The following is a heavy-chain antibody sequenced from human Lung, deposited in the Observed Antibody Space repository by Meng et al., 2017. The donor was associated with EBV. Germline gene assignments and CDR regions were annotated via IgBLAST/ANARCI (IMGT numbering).Heavy chain of an antibody. D-gene: IGHD4-17*01. CDR3: ARHKRAYGDYVDY. Sequence: VQLQRSADGWFRPSDPLPATCAVLGASLITYYGTWLRQSTGKSLSWIGKINHGGSTNYTPSLKSRVTISVDTSKNQFSRKLSSVTAADTAVYYCARHKRAYGDYVDYWGQGTLVTVSS. V-gene: IGHV4-34*01. CDR2: INHGGST. J-gene: IGHJ4*02. CDR1: GASLITYY.